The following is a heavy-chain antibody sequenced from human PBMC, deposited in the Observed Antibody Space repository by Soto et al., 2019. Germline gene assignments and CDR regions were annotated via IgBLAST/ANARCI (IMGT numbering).Heavy chain of an antibody. CDR1: GGTFSSYA. Sequence: QVQLVQSGAEVKKPGSSVKVSCKASGGTFSSYAISWVRQAPGQGLEWMGGIIPIFGTANYAQKFQGRVTITADESTSTAYMELSSLRSEDTAVYYCARSQDFWSGSQGYYYYGMDVWGQGTTVTVSS. D-gene: IGHD3-3*01. CDR2: IIPIFGTA. V-gene: IGHV1-69*01. J-gene: IGHJ6*02. CDR3: ARSQDFWSGSQGYYYYGMDV.